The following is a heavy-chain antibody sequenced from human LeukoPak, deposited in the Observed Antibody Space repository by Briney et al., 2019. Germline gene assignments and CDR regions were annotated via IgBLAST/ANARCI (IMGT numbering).Heavy chain of an antibody. D-gene: IGHD6-19*01. CDR2: ISSSSSTI. Sequence: GGSLRLSCAASGFTVSGNYMNWVRQAPGKGLGWVSYISSSSSTIYYADSVKGRFTISRDNAKNSLYLQMNSLRDEDTAVYYCARDSGYSSGWFDYWGQGTLVTVSS. CDR1: GFTVSGNY. J-gene: IGHJ4*02. CDR3: ARDSGYSSGWFDY. V-gene: IGHV3-48*02.